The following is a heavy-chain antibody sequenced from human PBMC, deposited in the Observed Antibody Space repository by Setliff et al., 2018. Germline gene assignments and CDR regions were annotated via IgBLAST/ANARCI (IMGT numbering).Heavy chain of an antibody. CDR3: ARDPHLTGGLDR. D-gene: IGHD3-9*01. J-gene: IGHJ5*02. Sequence: PSETLSLTCAVSGGSISSGSYYWSWIRQPAGKGLEWVGRLHTSGSTNYNPSLKSRATISVDTSKNQFSLNLSSVTAADTAIYSCARDPHLTGGLDRWGQGTLVTVSS. V-gene: IGHV4-61*02. CDR1: GGSISSGSYY. CDR2: LHTSGST.